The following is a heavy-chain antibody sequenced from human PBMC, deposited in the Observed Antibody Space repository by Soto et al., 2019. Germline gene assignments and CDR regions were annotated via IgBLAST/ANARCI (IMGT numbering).Heavy chain of an antibody. CDR1: GFTFSTNA. CDR3: AKDRSSGWYYFDY. Sequence: QVQRLDPGEALVHPGGSLRLSWAASGFTFSTNAMTGFRQAPGKGLGWGAVISYDGSNKYYADSVKGRFTISRDNSKNTLYLQMNSLRAEDTAVYYCAKDRSSGWYYFDYWGQGTLVTVSS. D-gene: IGHD6-19*01. J-gene: IGHJ4*02. V-gene: IGHV3-30*18. CDR2: ISYDGSNK.